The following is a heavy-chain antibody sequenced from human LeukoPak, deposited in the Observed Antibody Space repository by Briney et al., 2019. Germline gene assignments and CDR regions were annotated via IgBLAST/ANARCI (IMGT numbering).Heavy chain of an antibody. D-gene: IGHD6-19*01. CDR1: GGSISGGTYY. J-gene: IGHJ4*02. V-gene: IGHV4-61*02. CDR3: ARHDPGIAMAGTNYFDY. Sequence: PSQTLSLTWTVAGGSISGGTYYWSWIRQPAGKGLEGIGRIYTTGGTVYNPSLSSRLTISIDTSKNQFSLKLSSVTAADTAMYYCARHDPGIAMAGTNYFDYWGQGTLVTVSS. CDR2: IYTTGGT.